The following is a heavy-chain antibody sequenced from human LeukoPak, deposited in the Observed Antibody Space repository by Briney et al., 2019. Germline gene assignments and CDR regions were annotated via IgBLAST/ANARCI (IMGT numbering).Heavy chain of an antibody. CDR3: ARAGATLTTHFDI. D-gene: IGHD4-17*01. Sequence: ASVKVSCKASGYTCNILGISWVRQAPGQGLEGMGWISARDGNTEYAQKLQGRVTMTTDTSTSTAYMELNSLTSDDTAIYYCARAGATLTTHFDIWGQGTLVTISS. CDR2: ISARDGNT. V-gene: IGHV1-18*01. J-gene: IGHJ4*02. CDR1: GYTCNILG.